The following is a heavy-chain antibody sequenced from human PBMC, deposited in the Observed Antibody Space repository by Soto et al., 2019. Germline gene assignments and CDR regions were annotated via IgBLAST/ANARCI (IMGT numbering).Heavy chain of an antibody. CDR3: AKDPLEWLLIAHYGMDF. V-gene: IGHV3-30*18. CDR2: ISYDGSNK. CDR1: GFTFSSYG. J-gene: IGHJ6*02. Sequence: QVQLVESGGGVVQPGRSLRLSCAASGFTFSSYGMHWVRQAPGKGLEWVAVISYDGSNKYYADSVKGRFTISRDNSKNPLYLQINSLRAEDTAVYYCAKDPLEWLLIAHYGMDFWGQGTTVTVSS. D-gene: IGHD3-3*01.